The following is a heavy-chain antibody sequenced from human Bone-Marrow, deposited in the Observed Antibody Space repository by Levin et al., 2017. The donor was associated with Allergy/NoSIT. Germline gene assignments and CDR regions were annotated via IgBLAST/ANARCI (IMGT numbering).Heavy chain of an antibody. Sequence: LSQTLSLTCTVSGGSISSGSYYWGWIRQPPGKGLDWIGSISYSGSTYYNPSLKSRVTISVDTSKNQFSLKLSSVTAADTAVYYCARPLTRDTAFVRWDYWGQGTLVTVSS. CDR1: GGSISSGSYY. V-gene: IGHV4-39*01. D-gene: IGHD5-18*01. J-gene: IGHJ4*02. CDR3: ARPLTRDTAFVRWDY. CDR2: ISYSGST.